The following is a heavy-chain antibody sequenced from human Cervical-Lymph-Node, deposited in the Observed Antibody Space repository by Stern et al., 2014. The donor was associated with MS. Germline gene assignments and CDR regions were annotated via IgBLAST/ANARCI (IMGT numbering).Heavy chain of an antibody. D-gene: IGHD6-19*01. J-gene: IGHJ6*02. Sequence: QDQLVQSGAEVKKPGASVKVSGKASGYTFTSYYMHWVRQAPGQGLEWMGMINPSGGSTSYAQKFQGRVTMTRDTSTTTVYMELRSLRSEDTAVYYCAREVAGHRLGMMDVWGQGTTVTVSS. V-gene: IGHV1-46*01. CDR1: GYTFTSYY. CDR2: INPSGGST. CDR3: AREVAGHRLGMMDV.